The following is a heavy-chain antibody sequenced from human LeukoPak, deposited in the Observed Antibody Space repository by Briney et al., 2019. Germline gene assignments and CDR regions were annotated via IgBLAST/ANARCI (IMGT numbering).Heavy chain of an antibody. Sequence: GGSLRLSCAASGFTFSSYWIHWVRQAPGKGLVWVSRIYTDGSNTNYADSVKVRFTISRDNPQTTVYLQMNSLRSEDTAVYYCARDMFDWLFEDLEIGVSFDSWGQGTLVTVSS. CDR2: IYTDGSNT. V-gene: IGHV3-74*01. CDR3: ARDMFDWLFEDLEIGVSFDS. CDR1: GFTFSSYW. D-gene: IGHD3-9*01. J-gene: IGHJ4*02.